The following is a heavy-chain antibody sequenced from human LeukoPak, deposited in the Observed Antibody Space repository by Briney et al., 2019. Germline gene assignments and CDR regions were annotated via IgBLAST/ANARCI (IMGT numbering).Heavy chain of an antibody. CDR2: IYYSGST. CDR3: ARHEDGYCSSTSCYGN. J-gene: IGHJ4*02. D-gene: IGHD2-2*03. V-gene: IGHV4-59*08. CDR1: GGSISSYY. Sequence: NASETLSLTCTVSGGSISSYYWSWLRQPPGKGLEWIGYIYYSGSTKYNPSLKSRVTISVDTSKNQFSLKLSSVTAADTAVYYCARHEDGYCSSTSCYGNWGQGTLVTVSS.